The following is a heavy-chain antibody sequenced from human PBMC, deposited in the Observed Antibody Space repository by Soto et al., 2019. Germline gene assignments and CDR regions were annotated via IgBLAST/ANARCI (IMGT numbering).Heavy chain of an antibody. CDR3: ARGGEYSYGSFDY. CDR2: ICYSGST. J-gene: IGHJ4*02. Sequence: SLSRTCLVSVGSISSGGYYWSWILQHPGRGLEWIGYICYSGSTYYNPSLKSRVTISVDTSKNQFSLKLSSVTAADTAVYYCARGGEYSYGSFDYWGQGTLVTVSS. V-gene: IGHV4-31*03. CDR1: VGSISSGGYY. D-gene: IGHD5-18*01.